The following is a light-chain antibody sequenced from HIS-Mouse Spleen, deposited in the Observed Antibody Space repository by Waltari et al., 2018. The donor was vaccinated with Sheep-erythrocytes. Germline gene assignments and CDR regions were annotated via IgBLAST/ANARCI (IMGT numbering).Light chain of an antibody. Sequence: EIVLTQSPGTLSLSPGERATLSCRASQSVSSSYLAWYQQKPGPAPRARIYGASSRATGIPDRFSGSGSGTDFTLTISRLEPEDFAVYYCQQYGSSRQQTFTFGPGTKVDIK. J-gene: IGKJ3*01. V-gene: IGKV3-20*01. CDR2: GAS. CDR1: QSVSSSY. CDR3: QQYGSSRQQTFT.